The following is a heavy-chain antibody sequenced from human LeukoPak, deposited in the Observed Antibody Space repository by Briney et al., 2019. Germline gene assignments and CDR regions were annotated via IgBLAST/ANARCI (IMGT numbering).Heavy chain of an antibody. J-gene: IGHJ4*02. CDR3: ARGYSYGSRFRY. CDR1: GGSISSDTYY. CDR2: INHSGST. Sequence: SETLSLTCTVSGGSISSDTYYWSWIRQPPGKGLEWIGEINHSGSTNYNPSLKSRVTISVDTSKNQFSLKLSSVTAADTAVYYCARGYSYGSRFRYWGQGTLVTVSS. V-gene: IGHV4-39*07. D-gene: IGHD5-18*01.